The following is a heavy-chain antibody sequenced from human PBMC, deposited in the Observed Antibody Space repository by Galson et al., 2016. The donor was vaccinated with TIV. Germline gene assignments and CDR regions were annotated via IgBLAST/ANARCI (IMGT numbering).Heavy chain of an antibody. D-gene: IGHD3-10*01. CDR2: IRYDGSNK. J-gene: IGHJ2*01. CDR3: AKDSGSYFSYWYFDL. Sequence: SLRLSCAVSGYMFSSYGMHWVRQAPGKGLEWVAFIRYDGSNKYYADSVKGRLTNSRGNSMNTLYLQMNSLRAEDTAVYYCAKDSGSYFSYWYFDLWGRGTLVTVSS. CDR1: GYMFSSYG. V-gene: IGHV3-30*02.